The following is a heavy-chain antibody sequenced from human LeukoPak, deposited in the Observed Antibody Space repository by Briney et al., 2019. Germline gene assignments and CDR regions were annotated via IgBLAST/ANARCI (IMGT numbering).Heavy chain of an antibody. Sequence: GGSLRLSCAASGFTFSSYTMNWVRQAPGKGLEWVSYISSSSHYIYYADSVKGRFTISRDNAKNSLYLQMNSLRAEDTAVYYCARVPMYYYDSSGYYDWGQGTLVTVSS. V-gene: IGHV3-21*01. CDR3: ARVPMYYYDSSGYYD. CDR2: ISSSSHYI. J-gene: IGHJ4*02. CDR1: GFTFSSYT. D-gene: IGHD3-22*01.